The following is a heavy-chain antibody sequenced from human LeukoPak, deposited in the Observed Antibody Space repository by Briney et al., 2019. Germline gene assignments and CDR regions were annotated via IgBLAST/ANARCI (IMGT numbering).Heavy chain of an antibody. V-gene: IGHV4-59*01. J-gene: IGHJ4*02. Sequence: SETLSLTCTVSAGSISSYYWSWIRQPPGKGLVWIGYIYYSGSTNYNPSLKSRVTISVDTSKNQFSLKLSSVTAADTAVYYCARFAGEYYFDYWGQGTLVTVSS. CDR1: AGSISSYY. CDR3: ARFAGEYYFDY. CDR2: IYYSGST. D-gene: IGHD3-16*01.